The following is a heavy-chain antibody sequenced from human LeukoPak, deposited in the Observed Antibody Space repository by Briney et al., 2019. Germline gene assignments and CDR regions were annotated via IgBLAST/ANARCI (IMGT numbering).Heavy chain of an antibody. CDR2: TYYRSKWYN. CDR3: ARDRSSSYFHYYYGMDV. V-gene: IGHV6-1*01. CDR1: GDSVSSNSAA. D-gene: IGHD6-13*01. Sequence: SQTLSLTCAISGDSVSSNSAAWNWIRQSPSRGLEWLGRTYYRSKWYNDYAVSVKSRITVNPDTSKNQFSLQLNSVTPEDTAVYYCARDRSSSYFHYYYGMDVWGQGTTVTVSS. J-gene: IGHJ6*02.